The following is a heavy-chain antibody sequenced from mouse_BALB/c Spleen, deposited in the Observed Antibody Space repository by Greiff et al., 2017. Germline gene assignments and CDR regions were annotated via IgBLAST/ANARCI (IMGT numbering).Heavy chain of an antibody. CDR1: GFTFTDYY. D-gene: IGHD2-10*02. V-gene: IGHV7-3*02. J-gene: IGHJ4*01. CDR2: IRNKANGYTT. CDR3: ARDGYGNYHYYAMDY. Sequence: EVKLMESGGGLVQPGGSLRLSCATSGFTFTDYYMSWVRQPPGKALEWLGFIRNKANGYTTEYSASVKGRFTISRDNSQSILYLQMNTLRAEDSATYYCARDGYGNYHYYAMDYWGQGTSVTVSS.